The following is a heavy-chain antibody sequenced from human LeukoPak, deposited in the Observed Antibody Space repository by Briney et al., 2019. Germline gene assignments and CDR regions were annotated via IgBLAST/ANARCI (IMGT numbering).Heavy chain of an antibody. CDR2: INTDGRTT. CDR1: GFPFNNYW. CDR3: AKGIYGDYALDS. V-gene: IGHV3-74*01. J-gene: IGHJ4*02. D-gene: IGHD4-17*01. Sequence: GGSLRLSCAASGFPFNNYWMHWVRQAPGKGLVWVSSINTDGRTTRYAASVQGRFTISRDNSKNTLYLQMNSLRAEDTAIYYCAKGIYGDYALDSWGQGTLVTVSS.